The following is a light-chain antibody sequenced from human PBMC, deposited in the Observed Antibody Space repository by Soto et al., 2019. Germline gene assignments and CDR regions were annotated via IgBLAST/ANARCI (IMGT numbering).Light chain of an antibody. CDR2: ATS. Sequence: DYNMTQSPSSLSASVGDRVTITCRASQSISSYLNWYQQKPGKAPKLLIYATSSLQSGVPSRFSGSGSGTDFTLTISSLQPEDFATYYCQQSDSTGTWTFGQGTKVDIK. CDR3: QQSDSTGTWT. CDR1: QSISSY. J-gene: IGKJ1*01. V-gene: IGKV1-39*01.